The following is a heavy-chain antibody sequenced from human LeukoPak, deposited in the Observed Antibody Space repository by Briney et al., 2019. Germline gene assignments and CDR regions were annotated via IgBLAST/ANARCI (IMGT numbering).Heavy chain of an antibody. V-gene: IGHV4-31*03. J-gene: IGHJ4*02. CDR3: AATYGDYGGQIDY. CDR1: GGSISSGGYY. D-gene: IGHD4-17*01. CDR2: IYYSGST. Sequence: SQTLSLTCTVSGGSISSGGYYWSWIRQHPGKCLEWIGYIYYSGSTYYNPSLKSRVTISVDTSKNQFSLKLSSVTAADTAVYYCAATYGDYGGQIDYWGQGTLVTVSS.